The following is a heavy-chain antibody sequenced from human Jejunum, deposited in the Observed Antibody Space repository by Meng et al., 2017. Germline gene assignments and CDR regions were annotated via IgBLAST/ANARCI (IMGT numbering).Heavy chain of an antibody. D-gene: IGHD3-22*01. CDR3: ARGHFDKYFDS. CDR1: GGSVNSGTYY. J-gene: IGHJ4*02. V-gene: IGHV4-61*01. Sequence: SETLSLTCTISGGSVNSGTYYWSWIRQPPGKGLEWIGYMYFSGSTNYNASLKSRVTISVDTSKKQFSLKLTSVTAADTAVYYCARGHFDKYFDSWGQGTLVT. CDR2: MYFSGST.